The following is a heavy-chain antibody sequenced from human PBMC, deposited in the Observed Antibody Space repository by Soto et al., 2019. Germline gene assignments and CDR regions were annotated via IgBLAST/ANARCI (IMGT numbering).Heavy chain of an antibody. J-gene: IGHJ4*02. V-gene: IGHV3-23*01. CDR2: ISGSGGST. Sequence: GGSLRLSCAASGFTFSSYAMSWVRQAPGKGLEWVSAISGSGGSTYYADSVKGRFTISRDNSENTLYLQMDRLRAEDPAVYYCAKEEMVPNIRVFYFSGAQGALVTV. D-gene: IGHD3-3*01. CDR3: AKEEMVPNIRVFYFS. CDR1: GFTFSSYA.